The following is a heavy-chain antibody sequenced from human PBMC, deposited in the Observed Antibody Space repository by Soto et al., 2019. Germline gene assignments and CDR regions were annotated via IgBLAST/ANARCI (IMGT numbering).Heavy chain of an antibody. V-gene: IGHV1-3*01. D-gene: IGHD2-2*01. CDR2: INAGNGNT. Sequence: ASVKVCCKASGYTFTSYAMHWVRQAPGQRLEWMGWINAGNGNTKYSQKFQGRVTITRDTSASTAYMELSSLRSEDTAVYYCAGNGGYCSSTSCYPWFDPWGQGTLVTVSS. CDR3: AGNGGYCSSTSCYPWFDP. CDR1: GYTFTSYA. J-gene: IGHJ5*02.